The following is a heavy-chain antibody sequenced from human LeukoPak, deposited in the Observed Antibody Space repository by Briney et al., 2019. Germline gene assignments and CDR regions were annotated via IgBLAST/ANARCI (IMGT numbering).Heavy chain of an antibody. CDR2: ISYDGSNK. CDR1: GFTFSSYA. D-gene: IGHD2-21*02. Sequence: GGSLRLSCAASGFTFSSYAMHWVRQAPGKGLEWVAVISYDGSNKYYADSVKGRFTISRDNAKNSLYLQMNSLRAEDTAVYYCVRDATAGADDEYFQYWGQGTLVTVSS. CDR3: VRDATAGADDEYFQY. J-gene: IGHJ1*01. V-gene: IGHV3-30*14.